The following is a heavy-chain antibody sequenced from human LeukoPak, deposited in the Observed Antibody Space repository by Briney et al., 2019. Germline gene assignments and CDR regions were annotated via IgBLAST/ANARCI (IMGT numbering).Heavy chain of an antibody. V-gene: IGHV1-18*01. CDR3: ARDLYCSSTSCYGGPERFDP. CDR2: ISAYNGNT. J-gene: IGHJ5*02. D-gene: IGHD2-2*01. CDR1: GYTFTSYG. Sequence: GASVKVSCKASGYTFTSYGISWVRQAPGQGLEWMGWISAYNGNTNYAQKLQGRVTMTTDTSTSTAYMELRGLRSDDTAVYYCARDLYCSSTSCYGGPERFDPWGQGTLVTVSS.